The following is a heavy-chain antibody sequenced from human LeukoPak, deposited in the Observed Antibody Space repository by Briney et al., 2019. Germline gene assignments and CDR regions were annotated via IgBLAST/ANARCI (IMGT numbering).Heavy chain of an antibody. J-gene: IGHJ4*03. Sequence: PSETLSLTCAVYGGSFSSYYWSWIRQSPGKGLEWIAEINHRGDTNYNPSVKSRVTISVDTSKNQFSLKVTSLTAADTAVYYCARGPTISETGYFDSWGQGNLVSVSS. CDR2: INHRGDT. CDR1: GGSFSSYY. CDR3: ARGPTISETGYFDS. D-gene: IGHD1-1*01. V-gene: IGHV4-34*01.